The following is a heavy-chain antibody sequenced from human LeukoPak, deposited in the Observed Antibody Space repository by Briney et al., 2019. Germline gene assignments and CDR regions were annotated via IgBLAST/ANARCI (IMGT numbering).Heavy chain of an antibody. V-gene: IGHV1-18*01. CDR2: INAYNGDT. CDR1: NYTFTSYG. J-gene: IGHJ4*02. D-gene: IGHD3-10*01. CDR3: ARDGSGVWFDY. Sequence: ASVKVSCKASNYTFTSYGISWVRQAPGQGLEWMAWINAYNGDTNYAQKFQGRVTLTTDTSTSTAYMELRSLRSDDTAIYYCARDGSGVWFDYWGQGTLVTVSS.